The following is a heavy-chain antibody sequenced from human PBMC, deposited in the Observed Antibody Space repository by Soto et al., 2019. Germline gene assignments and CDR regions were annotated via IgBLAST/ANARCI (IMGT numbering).Heavy chain of an antibody. CDR3: ASPSKMYTSSSCGMDV. Sequence: EVQLVESGGGLVQPGGSLRLSCAASGFTFSSYSMNWVRQAPGKGLQWVSYISSSGSTTYYADSVRGRFTISKDNAKNSLYLQMNSLRAEDTSVYYCASPSKMYTSSSCGMDVWGQGTTVNVSS. J-gene: IGHJ6*02. D-gene: IGHD6-6*01. V-gene: IGHV3-48*01. CDR2: ISSSGSTT. CDR1: GFTFSSYS.